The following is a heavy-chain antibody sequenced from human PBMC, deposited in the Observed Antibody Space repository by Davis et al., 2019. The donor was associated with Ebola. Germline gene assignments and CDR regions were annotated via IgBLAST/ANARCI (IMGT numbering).Heavy chain of an antibody. J-gene: IGHJ4*02. D-gene: IGHD5-24*01. V-gene: IGHV1-18*01. CDR1: GYTFTSYG. CDR2: ISAYTGNT. Sequence: ASVTVSCKGSGYTFTSYGISWVRQAPGQGLEWMGRISAYTGNTDYTPKLQGRVTMTSDTSTKTAYMELRSLRSDDTAVYYCARGEMAPNYWGQGTLVTVSS. CDR3: ARGEMAPNY.